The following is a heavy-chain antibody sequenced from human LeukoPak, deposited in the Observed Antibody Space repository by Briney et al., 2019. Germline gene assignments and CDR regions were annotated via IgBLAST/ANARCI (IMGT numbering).Heavy chain of an antibody. Sequence: SETLSLTCTVSGGSISSYYWSWIRQPPGQGLEWIGYIYYSGSTNYNPSLKSRVTISVDTSKNQFSLKLSSVTAADTAVYYCARARLTVTTSGSGPDWFDPWGQGTLVTVSS. CDR3: ARARLTVTTSGSGPDWFDP. D-gene: IGHD4-17*01. V-gene: IGHV4-59*01. CDR2: IYYSGST. J-gene: IGHJ5*02. CDR1: GGSISSYY.